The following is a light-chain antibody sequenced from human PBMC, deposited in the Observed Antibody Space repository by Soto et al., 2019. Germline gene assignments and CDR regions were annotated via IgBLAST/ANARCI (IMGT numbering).Light chain of an antibody. CDR2: GAS. J-gene: IGKJ1*01. V-gene: IGKV3D-15*01. Sequence: SFGASQSVSNYLAWFQQKPGQAPRLLIYGASSRATGIPDRFSGSGSGTDFTLTISSLPPDDFATYYWQHYNSYCAAFGLGTKVDIK. CDR3: QHYNSYCAA. CDR1: QSVSNY.